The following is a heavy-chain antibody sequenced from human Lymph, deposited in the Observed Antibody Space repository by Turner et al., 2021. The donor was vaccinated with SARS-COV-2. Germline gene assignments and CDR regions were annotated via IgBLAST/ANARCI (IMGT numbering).Heavy chain of an antibody. J-gene: IGHJ3*01. CDR2: INPDSGGT. Sequence: QVQLVQSGAEVKAPGASVKVSCKASGYTFTGYYMHWVRQAPGQGLEWMGWINPDSGGTNYAQNFQDRVTMTRDTSISTAYMELSRLRSDDTAVYYCARGGLYYYDSSAYYGDAFDFWGQGTMVTVSS. V-gene: IGHV1-2*02. D-gene: IGHD3-22*01. CDR3: ARGGLYYYDSSAYYGDAFDF. CDR1: GYTFTGYY.